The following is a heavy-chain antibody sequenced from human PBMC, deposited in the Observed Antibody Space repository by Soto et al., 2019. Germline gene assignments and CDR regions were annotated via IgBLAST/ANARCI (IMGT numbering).Heavy chain of an antibody. D-gene: IGHD5-12*01. Sequence: GGSLRLSCAASGFTFSSYAMSWVRQAPGKGLEWVSAISGSGGSTYYADSVKGRFTISRDNSKNTLYLQMNRLRAEDTAVYYCAKDQGDIVATKPDYWGQGTLVTVSS. CDR1: GFTFSSYA. CDR2: ISGSGGST. V-gene: IGHV3-23*01. J-gene: IGHJ4*02. CDR3: AKDQGDIVATKPDY.